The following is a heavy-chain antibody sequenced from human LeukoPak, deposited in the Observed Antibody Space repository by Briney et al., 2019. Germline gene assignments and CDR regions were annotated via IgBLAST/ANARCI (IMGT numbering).Heavy chain of an antibody. V-gene: IGHV3-48*01. CDR2: ISSSSSTI. CDR3: ARAFGVAARPDYYYMDV. Sequence: GGSLRLSCAASGFTFSSYSMNWVRQAPGKGLEWVSYISSSSSTIYYADSVKGRFTISRGNAKNSLYLQMNSLRAEDTAVYYCARAFGVAARPDYYYMDVWGKGTTVTVSS. CDR1: GFTFSSYS. J-gene: IGHJ6*03. D-gene: IGHD6-6*01.